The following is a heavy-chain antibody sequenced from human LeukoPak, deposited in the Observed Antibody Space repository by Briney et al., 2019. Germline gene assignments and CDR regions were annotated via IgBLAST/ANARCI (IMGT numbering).Heavy chain of an antibody. CDR1: GFTFSSYA. CDR3: AKVYSSGWYSYYFDY. CDR2: ISVSGGST. V-gene: IGHV3-23*01. D-gene: IGHD6-19*01. J-gene: IGHJ4*02. Sequence: GGSLRLSCAASGFTFSSYALSWVRQAPGTGLELVSAISVSGGSTYYADSVKGRFTISRDNSKNTLYLQMNSLRAEDTAVYYCAKVYSSGWYSYYFDYWGQGTLVTVSS.